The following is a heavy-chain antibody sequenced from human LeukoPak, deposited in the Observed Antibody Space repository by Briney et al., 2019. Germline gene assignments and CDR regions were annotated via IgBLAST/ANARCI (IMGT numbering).Heavy chain of an antibody. V-gene: IGHV4-39*07. CDR3: ARSTGYYEYYFDY. Sequence: SETLSLTCAVSGGSISSNSYYWGWIRQPPGKGLEWIGSICYSGSTYYNPSLKSRVTISVDTSKNQFSLKLSSVTAADTAVYYCARSTGYYEYYFDYWGQGTLVTVSS. J-gene: IGHJ4*02. CDR1: GGSISSNSYY. CDR2: ICYSGST. D-gene: IGHD3-9*01.